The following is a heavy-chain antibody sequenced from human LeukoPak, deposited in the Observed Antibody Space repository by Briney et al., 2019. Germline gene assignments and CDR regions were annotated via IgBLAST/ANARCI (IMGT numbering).Heavy chain of an antibody. CDR1: GFTFSSYA. D-gene: IGHD2-2*01. CDR3: ARAKGDIVVVPAAIGY. V-gene: IGHV3-23*01. Sequence: GGSLRLSCAASGFTFSSYAMSWVRQAPGKGLEWVSAISGSGGTTYYADSVKGRFTISRDISKNTLYLQMNSLRAEDTAVYYCARAKGDIVVVPAAIGYWGQGTLVTVSS. J-gene: IGHJ4*02. CDR2: ISGSGGTT.